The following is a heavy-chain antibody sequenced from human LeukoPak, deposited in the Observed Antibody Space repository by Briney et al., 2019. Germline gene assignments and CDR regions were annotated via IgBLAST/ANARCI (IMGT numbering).Heavy chain of an antibody. D-gene: IGHD5-24*01. J-gene: IGHJ4*02. Sequence: ASVKVSCKASGGTFSSYAISWVRQAPGQGLEWMGRINPNSGGRNYAQKFQGRVTMTRDTSISIAYLELTRLTSDDTAVYYCARAMEMATIWYDSWGQGTLVTVSS. CDR2: INPNSGGR. V-gene: IGHV1-2*06. CDR3: ARAMEMATIWYDS. CDR1: GGTFSSYA.